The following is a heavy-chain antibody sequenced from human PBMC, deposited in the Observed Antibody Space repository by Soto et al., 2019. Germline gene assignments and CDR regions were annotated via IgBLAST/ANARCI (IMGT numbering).Heavy chain of an antibody. CDR3: ARVPSP. CDR2: TYHSGNP. J-gene: IGHJ5*02. V-gene: IGHV4-30-2*01. CDR1: GGSISSGGYY. Sequence: SETLSLTCTVSGGSISSGGYYWSWIRQHPGKALEWIGHTYHSGNPYYNPSLKSRVIISVDRSKNQFSLKLSSVTAADTAVYYCARVPSPWGQGTLVTVSS.